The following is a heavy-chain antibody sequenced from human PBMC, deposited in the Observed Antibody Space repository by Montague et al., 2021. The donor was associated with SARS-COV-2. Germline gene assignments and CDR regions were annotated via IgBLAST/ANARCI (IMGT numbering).Heavy chain of an antibody. CDR2: INYSGST. CDR3: VRRGETYYYGSGSFDP. Sequence: SETLSLTCKVSGDSITATTYYWVWIRQPPGKGLEWIGSINYSGSTFYNPSLKSRLSMSMDTSTNQFSLRLTSMTAADTAIYYCVRRGETYYYGSGSFDPWGQGTLVAVSS. CDR1: GDSITATTYY. J-gene: IGHJ5*02. V-gene: IGHV4-39*01. D-gene: IGHD3-10*01.